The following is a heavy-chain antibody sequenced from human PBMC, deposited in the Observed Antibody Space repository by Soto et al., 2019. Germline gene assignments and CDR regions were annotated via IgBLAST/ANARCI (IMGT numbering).Heavy chain of an antibody. CDR2: ISAYNGNT. V-gene: IGHV1-18*01. Sequence: ASVKGSCKASGYTFSSYGISWGRQAPGQGLEWMGWISAYNGNTNYAQKLQGRVTMTTDTSASTAYMELRSLRSDDTAVYYCASSPIAVTTYFDYWGQGTLVTVSS. D-gene: IGHD4-17*01. CDR3: ASSPIAVTTYFDY. J-gene: IGHJ4*02. CDR1: GYTFSSYG.